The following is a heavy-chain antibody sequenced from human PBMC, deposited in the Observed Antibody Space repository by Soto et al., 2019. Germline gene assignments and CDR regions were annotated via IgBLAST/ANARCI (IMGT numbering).Heavy chain of an antibody. CDR1: GVSVNTGDNY. V-gene: IGHV4-30-4*01. CDR2: IYHTGNT. Sequence: HVQLHQSGPRLVKPSQTLSLECSVIGVSVNTGDNYWSWVRQSPGRGLEWIGYIYHTGNTFYNPALENRVTMSVDASKNQFSLTLTSVTAADTAVYFCAREPLDGMDVWGQGTNVTVSS. J-gene: IGHJ6*02. CDR3: AREPLDGMDV.